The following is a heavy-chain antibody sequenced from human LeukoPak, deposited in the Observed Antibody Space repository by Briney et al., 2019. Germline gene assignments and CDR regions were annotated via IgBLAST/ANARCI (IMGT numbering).Heavy chain of an antibody. Sequence: ASVKVSCKASGYTFTSYAMHWVRQAPGQRLEWMGWINSGNGNTKYSQKFQGRVTITRDTSASTAYMEVSSLRSEDTAVYYCASSSGWSNFDYWGQGTLVTVSS. D-gene: IGHD6-19*01. CDR3: ASSSGWSNFDY. J-gene: IGHJ4*02. CDR1: GYTFTSYA. CDR2: INSGNGNT. V-gene: IGHV1-3*01.